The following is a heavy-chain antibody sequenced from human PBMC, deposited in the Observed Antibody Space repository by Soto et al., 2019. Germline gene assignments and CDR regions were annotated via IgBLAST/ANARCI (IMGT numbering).Heavy chain of an antibody. Sequence: EVQLVESGGGLVQPGGSLRLSCAASEFTFSSYWMSWVRQAPGKGLEWVANIKEDGSERYYVDSVKGRFTISRDNAKNSLYLQMNSLRAEDTAVYYCARATGADKEDYWGQGTLVTVSS. D-gene: IGHD3-10*01. V-gene: IGHV3-7*04. CDR2: IKEDGSER. CDR1: EFTFSSYW. J-gene: IGHJ4*02. CDR3: ARATGADKEDY.